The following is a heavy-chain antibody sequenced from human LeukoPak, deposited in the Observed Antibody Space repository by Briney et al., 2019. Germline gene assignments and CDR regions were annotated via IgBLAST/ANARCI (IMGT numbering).Heavy chain of an antibody. V-gene: IGHV4-34*06. D-gene: IGHD2-15*01. CDR3: VRWGSLEEFDY. CDR1: GESFSMYY. J-gene: IGHJ4*02. CDR2: INHSGNT. Sequence: SETLSLTCAVCGESFSMYYWSWIRQPPGKGLEWNEEINHSGNTNYNTSLKSPVNISVDTSKIQFSLKMGAVTAADTAVYYWVRWGSLEEFDYWGQGTLVTVSS.